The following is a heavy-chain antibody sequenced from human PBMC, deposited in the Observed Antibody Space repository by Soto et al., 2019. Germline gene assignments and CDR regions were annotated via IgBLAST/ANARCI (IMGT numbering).Heavy chain of an antibody. D-gene: IGHD3-3*01. CDR1: GFTFTSSA. CDR2: IVVGSGNT. V-gene: IGHV1-58*01. Sequence: SVKVSCKASGFTFTSSAVQWVRQARGQRLEWIGWIVVGSGNTNYAQKFQERVTITRDMSTSTAYMELSSLRSEDTAVYYCAARIRGEWLPIYYFDYWGKGPLVTVSS. CDR3: AARIRGEWLPIYYFDY. J-gene: IGHJ4*02.